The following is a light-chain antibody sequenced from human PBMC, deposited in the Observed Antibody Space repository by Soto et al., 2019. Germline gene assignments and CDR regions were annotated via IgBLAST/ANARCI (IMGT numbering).Light chain of an antibody. Sequence: DIQMTQSPSSLSASVGDRVTITCRASESINRHLNWYQQQPGKAPKLLIYVASSSQNGVPSRFMGGGSGTDFTLIITNLQPEDFATDYCQQSYTALSITFGQGTRLEIK. V-gene: IGKV1-39*01. CDR1: ESINRH. CDR3: QQSYTALSIT. J-gene: IGKJ5*01. CDR2: VAS.